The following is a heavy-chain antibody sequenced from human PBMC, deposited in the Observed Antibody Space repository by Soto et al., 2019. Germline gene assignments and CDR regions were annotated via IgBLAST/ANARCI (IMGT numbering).Heavy chain of an antibody. CDR3: ARQRKVGTYHFDY. Sequence: QVQLVESGGGVVQPGRSLRLSCAASGFTFSSYGMHWVRQAPGKGLEWVAVIWYDGSNKYYADSVKGRFTISRDNSKNRMYLPMNSVRAEDPAVDYGARQRKVGTYHFDYWGQGTLVTVSS. CDR2: IWYDGSNK. V-gene: IGHV3-33*01. D-gene: IGHD1-26*01. CDR1: GFTFSSYG. J-gene: IGHJ4*02.